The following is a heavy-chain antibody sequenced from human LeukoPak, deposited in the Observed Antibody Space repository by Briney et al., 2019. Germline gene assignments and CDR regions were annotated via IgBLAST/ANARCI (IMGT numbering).Heavy chain of an antibody. CDR1: GGSISSYY. J-gene: IGHJ4*02. CDR3: ARATPYYYGSETYYLFDF. D-gene: IGHD3-10*01. CDR2: IFHSGST. Sequence: SETLSLTCTVSGGSISSYYRSWIRQPPGKALEWIGYIFHSGSTNYNASLKSRVTISVATSKNQFSLNLSSVTAADTALYFCARATPYYYGSETYYLFDFWGQGALVTVSS. V-gene: IGHV4-59*01.